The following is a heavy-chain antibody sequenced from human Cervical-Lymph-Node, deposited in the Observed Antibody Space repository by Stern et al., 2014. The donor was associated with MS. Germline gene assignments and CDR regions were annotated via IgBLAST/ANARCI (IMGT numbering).Heavy chain of an antibody. Sequence: QLQLQESGPGLVKPSQTLSLTCTVSGGSISSGGYYWSWIRQRPGKGLEWIGYIYYSGSTYYNPSLKSRVTISVDTSKNQFSLKLSSVTAADTAVYYCARTPYDFWSGYYLHDYWGQGTLVTVSS. J-gene: IGHJ4*02. V-gene: IGHV4-31*03. D-gene: IGHD3-3*01. CDR3: ARTPYDFWSGYYLHDY. CDR1: GGSISSGGYY. CDR2: IYYSGST.